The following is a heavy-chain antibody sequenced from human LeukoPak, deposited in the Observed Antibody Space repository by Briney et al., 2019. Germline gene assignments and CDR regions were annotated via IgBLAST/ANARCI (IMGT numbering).Heavy chain of an antibody. CDR2: INHSGST. CDR3: ARDTALVHRGRYFQH. V-gene: IGHV4-34*01. CDR1: GGSFSGYY. J-gene: IGHJ1*01. D-gene: IGHD5-18*01. Sequence: PSETLSLTCAVYGGSFSGYYWSWIRQPPGQGLEWIGEINHSGSTNYNPSLKSRVTISVDTSKNQFSLKLSSVTAADTAVYYCARDTALVHRGRYFQHWGQGTLVTVSS.